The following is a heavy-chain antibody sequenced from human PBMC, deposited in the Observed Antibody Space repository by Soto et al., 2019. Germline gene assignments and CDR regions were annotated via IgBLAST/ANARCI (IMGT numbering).Heavy chain of an antibody. CDR1: GFTFDDYA. D-gene: IGHD2-2*01. Sequence: GGSLRLSCAASGFTFDDYAMHWVRQAPGKGLEWVSGISWNSGSIGYADSVKGRFTISRDNAKNSLYLQMNSLRAEDTALYYCAKDIKVRRSSTSPAAFDIWGQGTMVTVSS. V-gene: IGHV3-9*01. J-gene: IGHJ3*02. CDR2: ISWNSGSI. CDR3: AKDIKVRRSSTSPAAFDI.